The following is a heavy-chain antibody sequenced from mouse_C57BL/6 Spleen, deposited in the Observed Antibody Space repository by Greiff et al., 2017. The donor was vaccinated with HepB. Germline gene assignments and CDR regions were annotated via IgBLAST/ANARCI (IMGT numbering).Heavy chain of an antibody. CDR2: IWGDGST. CDR3: AKEGDYYGSSYGRNYAMDY. Sequence: VKLVESGPGLVAPSQSLSITCTVSGFSLTSYGVSWVRQPPGKGLEWLGVIWGDGSTNYHSALISRLSISKDNSKSQVFLKLNSLQTDDTATYYCAKEGDYYGSSYGRNYAMDYWGQGTSVTVSS. D-gene: IGHD1-1*01. CDR1: GFSLTSYG. V-gene: IGHV2-3*01. J-gene: IGHJ4*01.